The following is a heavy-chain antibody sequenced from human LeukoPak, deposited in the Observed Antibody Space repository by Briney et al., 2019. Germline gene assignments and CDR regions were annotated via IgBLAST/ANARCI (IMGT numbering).Heavy chain of an antibody. CDR3: VRDPTAAASTDDWFDP. CDR2: ISAYNGDT. CDR1: GYTFTSSG. J-gene: IGHJ5*02. V-gene: IGHV1-18*01. D-gene: IGHD6-13*01. Sequence: ASVKVSCKAPGYTFTSSGISWVRQAPGQGLEWMGWISAYNGDTNSAQKLQGRVSMTTDTSTNTAYMELRSLRSDDTAVYYCVRDPTAAASTDDWFDPWGQGTLVTVSS.